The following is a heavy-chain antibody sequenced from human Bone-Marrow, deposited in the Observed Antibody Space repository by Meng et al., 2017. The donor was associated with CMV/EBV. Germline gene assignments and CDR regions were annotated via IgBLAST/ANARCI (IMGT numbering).Heavy chain of an antibody. D-gene: IGHD4-11*01. CDR1: GFTFSTYS. CDR2: ISSSSSTI. J-gene: IGHJ4*01. CDR3: AREVTKMTTVRSEEGASDY. V-gene: IGHV3-48*04. Sequence: GESLKISCAASGFTFSTYSMNWVRQAPGKGLEWVSYISSSSSTIYYADSVRGRFTISRDNAKNSLYLQMNSLRAEDTAVYHCAREVTKMTTVRSEEGASDYWGQGPLVTVSS.